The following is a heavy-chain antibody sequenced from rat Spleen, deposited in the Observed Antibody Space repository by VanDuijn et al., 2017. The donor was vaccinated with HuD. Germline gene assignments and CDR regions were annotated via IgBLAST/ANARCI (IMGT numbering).Heavy chain of an antibody. J-gene: IGHJ2*01. Sequence: EVQLVESGGGLVQPGRSLKLSCAASGFTFSDYSLARVRQAPKKGLEWVASISPTGGRSYYRDSLKGRLTISRDNAKSTLFLEMDSLRSEDTATYYCAANYGRGTVHGYFDYWGQGVMVTVSS. CDR2: ISPTGGRS. CDR3: AANYGRGTVHGYFDY. CDR1: GFTFSDYS. V-gene: IGHV5-25*01. D-gene: IGHD1-11*01.